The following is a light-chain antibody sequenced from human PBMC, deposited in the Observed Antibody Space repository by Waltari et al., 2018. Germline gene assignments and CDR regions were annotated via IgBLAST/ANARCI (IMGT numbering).Light chain of an antibody. CDR3: CSYAGSSTVV. Sequence: QSALTQPASVSGSPGQSITISCTGTSSAVGGYNYVSWYQQHPGKAPKLMIYDVSKRPSGVSNRCSGSKSGNTASLTISGLQAEDEADYYCCSYAGSSTVVFGGGTKLTVL. CDR1: SSAVGGYNY. CDR2: DVS. J-gene: IGLJ2*01. V-gene: IGLV2-23*02.